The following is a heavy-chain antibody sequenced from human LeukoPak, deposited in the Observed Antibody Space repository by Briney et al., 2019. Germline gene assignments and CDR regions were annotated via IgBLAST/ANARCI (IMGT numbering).Heavy chain of an antibody. V-gene: IGHV3-30-3*01. Sequence: GGSLRLSCAASGFTFSSYAMHWVRQAPGKGLEWVAVISYDGSNKYYADSVKGRFTISRDNSKNTLYLQRNSLRAEDTAVYYCARGEDYYDSSGPNYWGQGTLVTVSS. CDR1: GFTFSSYA. CDR3: ARGEDYYDSSGPNY. J-gene: IGHJ4*02. CDR2: ISYDGSNK. D-gene: IGHD3-22*01.